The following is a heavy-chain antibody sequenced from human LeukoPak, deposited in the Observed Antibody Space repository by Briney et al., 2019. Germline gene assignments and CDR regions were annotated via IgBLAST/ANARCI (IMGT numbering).Heavy chain of an antibody. V-gene: IGHV1-2*02. D-gene: IGHD6-25*01. Sequence: GASVQVSCKASGYTFTGYYMHWVRQAPGQGLEWMGWINPNSGGTKYAQKVQSRLTRSSDTSISTAYMELSRLRSDDTAVYYCARKRNYYYGMDVWGQGTTVAVSS. CDR1: GYTFTGYY. CDR2: INPNSGGT. CDR3: ARKRNYYYGMDV. J-gene: IGHJ6*02.